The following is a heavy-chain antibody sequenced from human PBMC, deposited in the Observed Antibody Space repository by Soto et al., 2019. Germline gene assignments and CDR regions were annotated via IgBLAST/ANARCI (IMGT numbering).Heavy chain of an antibody. CDR1: GFTFSSYD. Sequence: GGSLRLSCAASGFTFSSYDMNWVRQAPGKGLEWVSGVSASGSITSYADSAKGRFTISRDNAKNTVFLQMTGLRAEDTAVYFCAKGDCSGGRCYRGFDYWGQGT. V-gene: IGHV3-23*01. D-gene: IGHD2-15*01. CDR3: AKGDCSGGRCYRGFDY. J-gene: IGHJ4*02. CDR2: VSASGSIT.